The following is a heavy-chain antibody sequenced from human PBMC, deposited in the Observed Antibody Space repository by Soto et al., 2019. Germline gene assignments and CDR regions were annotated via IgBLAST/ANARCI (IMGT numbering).Heavy chain of an antibody. D-gene: IGHD2-15*01. CDR1: GYTFTSYG. CDR3: AREPLGYCSGGSCYDSGNFYYGMDV. Sequence: QVQLVQSGAEVKKPGASVKVSCKASGYTFTSYGISWVRQAPGQGLEWMGWISAYNGNTNYAQKLQGRVTMTTDTSTSTAYMELRSLRSDDTAVYDCAREPLGYCSGGSCYDSGNFYYGMDVWGQGTTVTVSS. CDR2: ISAYNGNT. V-gene: IGHV1-18*01. J-gene: IGHJ6*02.